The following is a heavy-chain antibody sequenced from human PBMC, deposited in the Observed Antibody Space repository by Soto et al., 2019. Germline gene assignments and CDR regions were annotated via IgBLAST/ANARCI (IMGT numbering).Heavy chain of an antibody. V-gene: IGHV3-74*01. J-gene: IGHJ3*01. CDR2: IHSDGSDT. D-gene: IGHD1-26*01. CDR3: ARGDRGAFDL. Sequence: EVQLVESGGGLVQPGESLRLSCAASGFTFSYYWMHWVRQAPGKGLVWVSRIHSDGSDTTYADSVKGRFTISRDNARNTLDLQMNSLRAEDMAVYYCARGDRGAFDLWGQGTVVTVSS. CDR1: GFTFSYYW.